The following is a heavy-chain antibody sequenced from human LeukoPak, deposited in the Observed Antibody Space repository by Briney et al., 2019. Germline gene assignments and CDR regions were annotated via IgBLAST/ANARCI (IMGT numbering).Heavy chain of an antibody. V-gene: IGHV1-8*03. D-gene: IGHD6-13*01. Sequence: ASVKVSCKASGYTFTSHDINWVRQATGQGLEWMGWMNPNSGNTGYAQKFQGRVTITRNTPISTAYMELSSLRSEDTAVYYCARSSIIAAAGPYYFDYWGQGTLVTVSS. CDR1: GYTFTSHD. CDR2: MNPNSGNT. J-gene: IGHJ4*02. CDR3: ARSSIIAAAGPYYFDY.